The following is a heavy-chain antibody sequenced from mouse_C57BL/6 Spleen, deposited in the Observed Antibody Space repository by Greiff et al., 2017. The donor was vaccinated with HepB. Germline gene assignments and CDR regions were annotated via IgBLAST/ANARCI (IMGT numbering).Heavy chain of an antibody. D-gene: IGHD1-1*01. Sequence: QVQLQQSGAELARPGASVKLSCKASGYTFTSYGISWVKQRTGQGLEWIGEIYPRSGNTYYNEKFKGKATLTAAKSSSTAYMELRSLTSEDSAVYYCGPYYYGGSYEFAYWGQGTPVTVA. J-gene: IGHJ3*01. CDR2: IYPRSGNT. V-gene: IGHV1-81*01. CDR3: GPYYYGGSYEFAY. CDR1: GYTFTSYG.